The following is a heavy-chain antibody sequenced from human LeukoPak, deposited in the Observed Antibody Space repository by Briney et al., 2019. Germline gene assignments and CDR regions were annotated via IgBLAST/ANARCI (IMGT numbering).Heavy chain of an antibody. J-gene: IGHJ6*03. Sequence: ASVTVSCKASGYTFTGYYMHWVRQAPGQGLEWMGWINPNSGGTNYAQKFQGRVTMTRDTSISTAYMELSRLRSDDTAVYYCARDCTATVVTEDIYYYYYMDVWGKGTTVTVSS. CDR1: GYTFTGYY. CDR3: ARDCTATVVTEDIYYYYYMDV. D-gene: IGHD4-23*01. V-gene: IGHV1-2*02. CDR2: INPNSGGT.